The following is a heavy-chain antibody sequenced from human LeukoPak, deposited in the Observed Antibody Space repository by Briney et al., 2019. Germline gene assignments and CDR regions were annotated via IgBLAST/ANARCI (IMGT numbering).Heavy chain of an antibody. CDR2: IYSSGTT. D-gene: IGHD5-12*01. J-gene: IGHJ5*02. CDR1: GGSISNYY. Sequence: SGTLSLTCTVSGGSISNYYWSWIRQPAGKGLEWIGRIYSSGTTIYNPSLKSRVTMSVDTSKNQFSLKLSSVTAADTAVYFCASGSSGYDPWGQGTLVTVSS. V-gene: IGHV4-4*07. CDR3: ASGSSGYDP.